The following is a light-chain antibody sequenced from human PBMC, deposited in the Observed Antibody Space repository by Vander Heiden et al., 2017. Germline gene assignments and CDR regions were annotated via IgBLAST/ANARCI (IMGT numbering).Light chain of an antibody. CDR2: WAS. CDR3: QQYYSTPRT. J-gene: IGKJ1*01. Sequence: DLVMTQSPDSLAVSLGERATINCKSSQSVLYSSSNKNYLAWFQQKPGQPPKLLIYWASTRESGVPDRFSGGGSGTDFTLTISSLQAEDVAVYYCQQYYSTPRTFGQGTKVEIK. V-gene: IGKV4-1*01. CDR1: QSVLYSSSNKNY.